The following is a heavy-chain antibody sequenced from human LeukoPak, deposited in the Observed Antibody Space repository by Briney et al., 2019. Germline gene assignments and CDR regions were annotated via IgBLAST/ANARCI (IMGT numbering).Heavy chain of an antibody. CDR1: GYTFTGYY. V-gene: IGHV1-2*02. J-gene: IGHJ5*02. CDR2: INPNSGGT. D-gene: IGHD6-19*01. Sequence: ASVKVSCKASGYTFTGYYVHWVRQAPGQGLEWMGWINPNSGGTNYAQKFQGRVTMTRDTSISTAYMELSRLRSDDTAVYYCARGVDDGSPRYIGEQWLCNWFDPWGQGTLVTVSS. CDR3: ARGVDDGSPRYIGEQWLCNWFDP.